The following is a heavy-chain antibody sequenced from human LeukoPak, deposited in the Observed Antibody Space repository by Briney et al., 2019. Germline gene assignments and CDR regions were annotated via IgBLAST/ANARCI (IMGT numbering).Heavy chain of an antibody. D-gene: IGHD6-13*01. CDR1: GFTFSGSA. Sequence: PGGSLRLSCAASGFTFSGSAMHWVRQAPGKGLEWVAVIWYDGSNKYYADSVKGRFTIPRDNSKNTLYLQMNSLRAEDTAVYYCARDGGYSSSWTHLYYYGMDVWGQGTTVTVSS. CDR2: IWYDGSNK. CDR3: ARDGGYSSSWTHLYYYGMDV. V-gene: IGHV3-33*08. J-gene: IGHJ6*02.